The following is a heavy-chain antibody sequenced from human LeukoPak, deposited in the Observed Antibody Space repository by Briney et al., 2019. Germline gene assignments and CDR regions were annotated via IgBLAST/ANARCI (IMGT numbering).Heavy chain of an antibody. D-gene: IGHD1-1*01. J-gene: IGHJ4*02. Sequence: GGCLRLSCAASGFTFSSYDMQWVRQATGKGLEWVSAIGTAGDTYYPGSVKGRFTISRENAKNSLYLQMNSLRAGDTAVYYCARASRNGHFDYWGQGTLVTVSS. V-gene: IGHV3-13*01. CDR3: ARASRNGHFDY. CDR2: IGTAGDT. CDR1: GFTFSSYD.